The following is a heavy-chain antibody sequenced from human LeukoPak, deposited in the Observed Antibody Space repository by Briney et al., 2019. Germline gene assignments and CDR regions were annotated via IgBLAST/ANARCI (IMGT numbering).Heavy chain of an antibody. Sequence: SETLSLTCAVYGGSFSGYYWSWIRQPPGKGLEWIGEINHSGSTNYNPSLKSRVTISVDTSKNQFSLKLSSVTAADTAVYCCARHRDFWTGYYDYWGQGTLVTVSS. D-gene: IGHD3/OR15-3a*01. CDR1: GGSFSGYY. V-gene: IGHV4-34*01. CDR3: ARHRDFWTGYYDY. CDR2: INHSGST. J-gene: IGHJ4*02.